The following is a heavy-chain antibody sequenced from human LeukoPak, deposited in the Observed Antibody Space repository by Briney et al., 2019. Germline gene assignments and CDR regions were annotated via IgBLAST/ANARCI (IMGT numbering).Heavy chain of an antibody. Sequence: PGGSLRLPCAAPGFTFSSYSMNWVRQAPGKGLEWVSSISSSSSYIYYADSVKGRFTISRDNAKNSLYLQMNSLRAEDTAVYYCATYRSSGWYMPPNYWGQGTLVTVSS. CDR2: ISSSSSYI. CDR3: ATYRSSGWYMPPNY. CDR1: GFTFSSYS. V-gene: IGHV3-21*01. J-gene: IGHJ4*02. D-gene: IGHD6-19*01.